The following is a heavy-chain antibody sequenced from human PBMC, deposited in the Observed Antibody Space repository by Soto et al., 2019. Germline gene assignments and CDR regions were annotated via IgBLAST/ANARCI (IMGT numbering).Heavy chain of an antibody. CDR2: MNPNSGNT. CDR3: ATIAAAGPRWTAINWGIDY. D-gene: IGHD6-13*01. CDR1: GYTFTSYD. J-gene: IGHJ4*02. Sequence: QVQLVQSGAEVKKPGASVKVSCKASGYTFTSYDINWVRQATGQGLEWMGWMNPNSGNTGYAQKFQGRVTMTRNTSISTAYMELSSLRSEDTAVYYCATIAAAGPRWTAINWGIDYWGQGTLVTVSS. V-gene: IGHV1-8*01.